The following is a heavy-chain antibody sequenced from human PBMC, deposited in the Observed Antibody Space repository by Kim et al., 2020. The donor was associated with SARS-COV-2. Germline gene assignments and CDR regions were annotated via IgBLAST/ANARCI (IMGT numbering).Heavy chain of an antibody. Sequence: SVKRRFTISRDTSKNTRYLQMNRLRAEDTAVYYCAKDPPRYSSRLDAFDIWGQGTMVTVSS. CDR3: AKDPPRYSSRLDAFDI. D-gene: IGHD6-13*01. V-gene: IGHV3-23*01. J-gene: IGHJ3*02.